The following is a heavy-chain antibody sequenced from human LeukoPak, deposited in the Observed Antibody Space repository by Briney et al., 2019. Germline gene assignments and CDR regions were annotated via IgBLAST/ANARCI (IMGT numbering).Heavy chain of an antibody. D-gene: IGHD4-23*01. V-gene: IGHV3-30*02. J-gene: IGHJ4*02. CDR2: IHYDGSDK. CDR3: AKDLGNPFDY. Sequence: PGGSLRLSCAASGFTFSGYGMHWVRQAPGKGLEWVAFIHYDGSDKYYADSVKGRFTISRDNSKNTLYLRMNSLRAEDKAVYYCAKDLGNPFDYWGQGTLVTVSS. CDR1: GFTFSGYG.